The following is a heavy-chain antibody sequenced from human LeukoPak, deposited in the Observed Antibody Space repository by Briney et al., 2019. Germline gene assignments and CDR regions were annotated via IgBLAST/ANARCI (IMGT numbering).Heavy chain of an antibody. Sequence: PSETLSLTCAVYGGSFSGYYWSWIRQPPGKGLEWIGEINHSGSTNYNPSLKSRVTISVDTSKNQFSLKLSSVTAADTAVYYCARGRDSSSKGTASFDYWGQGILVTVSS. D-gene: IGHD6-13*01. J-gene: IGHJ4*02. CDR3: ARGRDSSSKGTASFDY. V-gene: IGHV4-34*01. CDR2: INHSGST. CDR1: GGSFSGYY.